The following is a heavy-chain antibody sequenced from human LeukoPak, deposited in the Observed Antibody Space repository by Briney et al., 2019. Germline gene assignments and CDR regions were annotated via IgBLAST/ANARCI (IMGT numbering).Heavy chain of an antibody. V-gene: IGHV3-23*01. Sequence: PGGSLRLSCAASGFTFSIYAMNWVRQAPGKGLEWVSVIRGDGGNAYYADSVKGRFTISRDNSRNTLYLQMNSLRAEDTAVYYCAKGIRTSCCNDAFDVWGQGTMVTASS. D-gene: IGHD2-2*01. CDR2: IRGDGGNA. J-gene: IGHJ3*01. CDR1: GFTFSIYA. CDR3: AKGIRTSCCNDAFDV.